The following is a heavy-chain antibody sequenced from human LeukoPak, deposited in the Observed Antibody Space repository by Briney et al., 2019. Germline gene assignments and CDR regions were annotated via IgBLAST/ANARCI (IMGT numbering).Heavy chain of an antibody. D-gene: IGHD5-12*01. CDR1: RFTFPNYE. J-gene: IGHJ6*02. CDR2: ISSSGNTI. CDR3: ARASHSYSGYDAGHYGMDV. Sequence: GGSLRLSCAASRFTFPNYEMHWVRQAPGKGLEWVSYISSSGNTIYYADSVKGRFTISRDNSKNTLYLQMNSLRAEDTAVYYCARASHSYSGYDAGHYGMDVWGQGTTVTVSS. V-gene: IGHV3-48*03.